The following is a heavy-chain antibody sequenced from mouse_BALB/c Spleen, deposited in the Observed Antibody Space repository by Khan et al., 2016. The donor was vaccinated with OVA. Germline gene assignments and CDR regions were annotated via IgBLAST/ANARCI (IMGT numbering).Heavy chain of an antibody. J-gene: IGHJ3*01. V-gene: IGHV1-7*01. D-gene: IGHD2-2*01. CDR3: ARGGYGSFAY. CDR2: INPSTGYT. Sequence: QVQLKQPGAELAKPGASVKMSCKASGYSFTSYWKHWVRQRPGQGLEWIGYINPSTGYTVYNQKFKDKATLTADKSSSTAYMQLSSLTSEDSAVYYCARGGYGSFAYWGQGTLVTVSA. CDR1: GYSFTSYW.